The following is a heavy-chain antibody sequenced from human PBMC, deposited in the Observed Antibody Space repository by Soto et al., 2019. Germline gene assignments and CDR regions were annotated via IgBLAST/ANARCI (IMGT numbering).Heavy chain of an antibody. CDR1: GFTFSGSA. Sequence: LRLSCAASGFTFSGSAMHWVRQASGKGLEWVGRIRSKANSYATAYAASVKGRFTISRDDSKNTAYLQMNSLKTEDTAVYYCMSRNYDYVWGSYRYPDYYGMDVWGQGTTVTV. CDR2: IRSKANSYAT. V-gene: IGHV3-73*01. CDR3: MSRNYDYVWGSYRYPDYYGMDV. J-gene: IGHJ6*02. D-gene: IGHD3-16*02.